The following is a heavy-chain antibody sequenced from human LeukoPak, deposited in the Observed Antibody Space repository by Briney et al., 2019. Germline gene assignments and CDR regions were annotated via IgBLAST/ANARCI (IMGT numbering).Heavy chain of an antibody. CDR1: GFICSTYT. CDR3: AKAAVYHDSCPDS. J-gene: IGHJ4*02. V-gene: IGHV3-23*01. CDR2: ISSSGGST. Sequence: GGSLRLSCAASGFICSTYTMNWVRQAPGKGLKWFSSISSSGGSTYYADSVKGRYTISRDNSKNTLYLQVISLRAEDTAVYYCAKAAVYHDSCPDSWGQGTLVTVSS. D-gene: IGHD5/OR15-5a*01.